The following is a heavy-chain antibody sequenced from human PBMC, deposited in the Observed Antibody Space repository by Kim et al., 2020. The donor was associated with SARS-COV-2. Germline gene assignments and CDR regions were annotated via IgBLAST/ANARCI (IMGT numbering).Heavy chain of an antibody. D-gene: IGHD3-10*01. CDR2: ISGSGGST. CDR1: GFTFSSYA. Sequence: GGSLRLSCAASGFTFSSYAMSWVRQAPGKGLEWDSAISGSGGSTYYADSVKGRFTISRDNSKNTLYLQMNSLRAEDTAVYYCAKDPFGVTMVRGSKGAGYFDYWGQGTLVTVSS. V-gene: IGHV3-23*01. CDR3: AKDPFGVTMVRGSKGAGYFDY. J-gene: IGHJ4*02.